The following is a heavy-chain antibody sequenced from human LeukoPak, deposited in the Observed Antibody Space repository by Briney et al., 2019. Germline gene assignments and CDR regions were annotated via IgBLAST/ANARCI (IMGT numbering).Heavy chain of an antibody. D-gene: IGHD2-15*01. J-gene: IGHJ4*02. CDR2: IIPIFGTA. CDR1: GGTFSSYA. CDR3: AREAVVAATPYYFDY. Sequence: ASVKVSCKASGGTFSSYAISWVRQAPGQGLEWMGGIIPIFGTANYAQKFQGRVTITADKSTSTAYMELSSLRSEDTAVYYCAREAVVAATPYYFDYWGQGTWSPSPQ. V-gene: IGHV1-69*06.